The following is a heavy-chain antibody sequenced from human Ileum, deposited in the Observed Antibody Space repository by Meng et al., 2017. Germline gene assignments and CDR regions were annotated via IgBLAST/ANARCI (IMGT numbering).Heavy chain of an antibody. CDR1: GYTFTSYY. J-gene: IGHJ3*02. CDR2: INPSGGST. Sequence: ASVQVSCKASGYTFTSYYMHWLRQAPGQGLEWMGIINPSGGSTSYAQKFQGRVTMTRDTSTSTVYMELSSLRSEDTAVYYCAREGNCGGDCYSSHDAFDIWGQGTMVTVSS. CDR3: AREGNCGGDCYSSHDAFDI. V-gene: IGHV1-46*01. D-gene: IGHD2-21*02.